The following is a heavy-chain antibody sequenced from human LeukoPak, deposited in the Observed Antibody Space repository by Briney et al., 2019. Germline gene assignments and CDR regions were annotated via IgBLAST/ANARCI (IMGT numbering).Heavy chain of an antibody. Sequence: GGSLRLSCAASGFTFSNYWMHWVRQAPGKGLVWVSRINSDGINTSYADSVKGRFTISRDNAKNSLYLQMNSLRAEDTAVYYCARVAEAAAFDYWGQGTLVTVSS. D-gene: IGHD6-13*01. CDR3: ARVAEAAAFDY. CDR1: GFTFSNYW. J-gene: IGHJ4*02. CDR2: INSDGINT. V-gene: IGHV3-74*01.